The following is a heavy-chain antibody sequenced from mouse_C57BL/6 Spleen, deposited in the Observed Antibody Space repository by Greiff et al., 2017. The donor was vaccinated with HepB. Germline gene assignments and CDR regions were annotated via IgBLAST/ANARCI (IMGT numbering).Heavy chain of an antibody. Sequence: EVHLVESGGGLVKPGGSLKLSCAASGFTFSDYGMHWVRQAPEKGLEWVAYISSGSSTIYYADTVKGRFTISRDNAKNTLFLQMTSLRSEDTAMYYCARWYYYGSYPNYYAMDYWGQGTSVTVSS. D-gene: IGHD1-1*01. CDR3: ARWYYYGSYPNYYAMDY. CDR1: GFTFSDYG. V-gene: IGHV5-17*01. CDR2: ISSGSSTI. J-gene: IGHJ4*01.